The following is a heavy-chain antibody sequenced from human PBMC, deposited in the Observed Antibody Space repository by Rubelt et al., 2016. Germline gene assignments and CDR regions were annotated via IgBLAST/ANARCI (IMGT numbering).Heavy chain of an antibody. D-gene: IGHD1-26*01. V-gene: IGHV3-74*01. CDR3: ARTLMGATPYYYGMDV. CDR1: GFTFSNYW. J-gene: IGHJ6*02. CDR2: INSDGTTT. Sequence: EVQLVESGGELIQPGGSLRLSCAASGFTFSNYWMHWVRQAPGKGLVWVARINSDGTTTTYADSVKGRFTISRDNAQNTLYLQINSLRAEETAVYYCARTLMGATPYYYGMDVWGQGTTVTVSS.